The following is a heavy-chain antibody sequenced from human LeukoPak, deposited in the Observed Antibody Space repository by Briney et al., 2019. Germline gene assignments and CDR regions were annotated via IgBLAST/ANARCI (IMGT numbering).Heavy chain of an antibody. D-gene: IGHD6-19*01. J-gene: IGHJ4*02. Sequence: GGSLRLSCAASGFTFSSYDMHWVRQATGKGLEWVSAIGTAGDTYYPGSVKGRFTISRENAKNSLYLQMNSLRAGDTAVYYCARASPYSSGWYRVEDYWGQGTLVTVSS. CDR1: GFTFSSYD. V-gene: IGHV3-13*01. CDR3: ARASPYSSGWYRVEDY. CDR2: IGTAGDT.